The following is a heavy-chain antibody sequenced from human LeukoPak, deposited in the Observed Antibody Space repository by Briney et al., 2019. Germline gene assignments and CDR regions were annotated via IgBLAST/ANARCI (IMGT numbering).Heavy chain of an antibody. CDR3: ARDSNGSGSYSHYYGMDV. V-gene: IGHV3-7*01. CDR2: IKQDGSEK. D-gene: IGHD3-10*01. CDR1: GFTFSSYW. J-gene: IGHJ6*02. Sequence: PGGSLRLSCAASGFTFSSYWMSWVRQAPGKGLEWVANIKQDGSEKYYVDSVKGRFTISRDNAKNSLYLQMNSLRAEDTAVYYCARDSNGSGSYSHYYGMDVWGQGTTVTVSS.